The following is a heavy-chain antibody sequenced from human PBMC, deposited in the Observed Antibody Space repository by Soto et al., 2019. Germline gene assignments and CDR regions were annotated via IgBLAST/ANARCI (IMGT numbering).Heavy chain of an antibody. CDR3: AHEAHIVDYVWGSYSLLS. J-gene: IGHJ5*02. D-gene: IGHD3-16*01. CDR2: IWYDGSNK. CDR1: GFTFSSYG. Sequence: GGSLRLSCAASGFTFSSYGMHWVRQAPGKGLEWVAVIWYDGSNKYYADSVKGRFTISRDNSKNTLYLQMNSLRAEDTAVYYCAHEAHIVDYVWGSYSLLSWGQGTLVTVSS. V-gene: IGHV3-33*01.